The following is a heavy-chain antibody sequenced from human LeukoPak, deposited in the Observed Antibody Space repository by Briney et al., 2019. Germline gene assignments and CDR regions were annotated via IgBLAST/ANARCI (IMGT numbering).Heavy chain of an antibody. CDR2: IKSKTDGGTT. CDR3: TSRIMTTVTPGDY. J-gene: IGHJ4*02. Sequence: GGSLRLSCAASGFTFSNAWMSWVRQAPGKRLEWVGRIKSKTDGGTTDYAARVKGRFTISRDDSKNTLYLQMNSLKTEDTVVYYGTSRIMTTVTPGDYWGQGTLVTVSS. D-gene: IGHD4-17*01. V-gene: IGHV3-15*01. CDR1: GFTFSNAW.